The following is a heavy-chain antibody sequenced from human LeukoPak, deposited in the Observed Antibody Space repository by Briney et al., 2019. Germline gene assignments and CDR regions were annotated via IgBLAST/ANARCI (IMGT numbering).Heavy chain of an antibody. CDR2: KKYDVSEI. Sequence: GGSLRLSCAASGFTFSSYWMSWVRQAPGKGREWVANKKYDVSEIHYVDSVKGRFNISRDHAENSLYLQMNSLRAEDTAVYYCAREATYNYAYALDYWGQGTLVTVSS. D-gene: IGHD5-18*01. J-gene: IGHJ4*02. CDR3: AREATYNYAYALDY. CDR1: GFTFSSYW. V-gene: IGHV3-7*01.